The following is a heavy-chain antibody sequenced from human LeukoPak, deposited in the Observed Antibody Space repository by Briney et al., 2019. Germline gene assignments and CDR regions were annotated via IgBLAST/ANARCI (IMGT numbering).Heavy chain of an antibody. D-gene: IGHD5-24*01. CDR1: GGSISSYY. V-gene: IGHV4-59*01. J-gene: IGHJ2*01. CDR2: IYYSGST. Sequence: PSETLSLTCTVSGGSISSYYWSWIRQPPGKGLEWIGYIYYSGSTNYNPSLKSRVTISVDTSKNQFSLKLSSVTAADTAVYYCARGSRDGYNYVVWYFDLWGRGTLVTVSS. CDR3: ARGSRDGYNYVVWYFDL.